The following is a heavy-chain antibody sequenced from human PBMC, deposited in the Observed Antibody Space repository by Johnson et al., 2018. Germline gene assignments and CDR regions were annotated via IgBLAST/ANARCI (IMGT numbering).Heavy chain of an antibody. Sequence: EVQLVETGGGLVQPGGSLRPSCAASGFAFSSYVLHWVRRAPGKGPEWVSAIGTGGDTYYADSVMGRFTISRDNAKRSLYLQMNSLIAEDMGAWGGPYDSSGYYYFQHWGQGTLVTVAT. CDR2: IGTGGDT. CDR3: PYDSSGYYYFQH. CDR1: GFAFSSYV. D-gene: IGHD3-22*01. J-gene: IGHJ1*01. V-gene: IGHV3-47*02.